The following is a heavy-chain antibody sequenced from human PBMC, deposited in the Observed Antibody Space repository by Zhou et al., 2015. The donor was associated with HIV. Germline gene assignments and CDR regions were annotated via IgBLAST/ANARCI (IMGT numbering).Heavy chain of an antibody. CDR1: GYTFTSYA. Sequence: QVQLVQSGSELKKPGASVKVSCKASGYTFTSYAMNWVRQAPGQGLEWMGWINTNTGNPTYAQGFTGRFVFSLDTSVSTAYLQISSLKAEDTAVYYCAREAPKYGDYPTDDWYFDLWGRGTLVTVSS. D-gene: IGHD4-17*01. J-gene: IGHJ2*01. V-gene: IGHV7-4-1*02. CDR3: AREAPKYGDYPTDDWYFDL. CDR2: INTNTGNP.